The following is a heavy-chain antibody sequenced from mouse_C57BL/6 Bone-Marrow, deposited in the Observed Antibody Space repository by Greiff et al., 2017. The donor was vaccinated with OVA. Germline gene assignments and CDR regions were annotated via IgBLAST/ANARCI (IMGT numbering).Heavy chain of an antibody. CDR2: ISDGGSYT. CDR1: GFTFSSYA. V-gene: IGHV5-4*01. Sequence: EVQLVESGGGLVKPGGSLKLSCAASGFTFSSYAMSWVRQTPEKRLEWVATISDGGSYTYYPDNVKGRLTISRDNAKNNLYLQMSHLKSEDTAMYYCAWVLYCRWYLDVWGTGTTVTVSS. J-gene: IGHJ1*03. D-gene: IGHD1-1*01. CDR3: AWVLYCRWYLDV.